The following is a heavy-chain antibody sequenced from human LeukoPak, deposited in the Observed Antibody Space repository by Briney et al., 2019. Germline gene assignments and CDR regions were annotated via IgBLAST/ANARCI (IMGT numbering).Heavy chain of an antibody. Sequence: GGSLRLSCAASGFTFSSYSMNWVRQAPGKGLGWVSSISSSSSYIYYADSVKGRFTISRDNAKNSLYLQMNSLRAEDTAVYYCARELYDSSGYSSGLDYWGQGTLVTVSS. V-gene: IGHV3-21*01. D-gene: IGHD3-22*01. J-gene: IGHJ4*02. CDR3: ARELYDSSGYSSGLDY. CDR2: ISSSSSYI. CDR1: GFTFSSYS.